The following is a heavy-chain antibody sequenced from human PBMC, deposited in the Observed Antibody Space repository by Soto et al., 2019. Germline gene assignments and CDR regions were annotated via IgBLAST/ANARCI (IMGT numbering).Heavy chain of an antibody. D-gene: IGHD6-25*01. Sequence: QVRLVESGGGVVQPGRSLRLSCAASGFTFSSYGMHWVRQAPGKGLEWVAVIWYDGSNKYYADSVKGRFTISRDNSKNTLYLQMNSLRAEDTAVYYCARDAFPTAVTSPWFDPWGQGTLVTVSS. CDR1: GFTFSSYG. V-gene: IGHV3-33*01. J-gene: IGHJ5*02. CDR2: IWYDGSNK. CDR3: ARDAFPTAVTSPWFDP.